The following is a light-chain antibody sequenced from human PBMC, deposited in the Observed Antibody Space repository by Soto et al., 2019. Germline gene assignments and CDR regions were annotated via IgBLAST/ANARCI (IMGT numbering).Light chain of an antibody. CDR3: QQYGNSRGT. Sequence: DIQMTQSPSTLSALVGDRVTITCRASQSIGRWLAWYQQKPGKAPKLLIYDASSLESGVPSRFSGSGSGTDFTLTISGLEPEDFAVYYCQQYGNSRGTFGQGTNVDIK. V-gene: IGKV1-5*01. CDR1: QSIGRW. J-gene: IGKJ1*01. CDR2: DAS.